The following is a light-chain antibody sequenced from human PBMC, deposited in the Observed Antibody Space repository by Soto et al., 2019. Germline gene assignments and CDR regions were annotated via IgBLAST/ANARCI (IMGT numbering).Light chain of an antibody. CDR1: QSISRY. Sequence: EIVLTQSPGTLSLSPGERATLSCRASQSISRYLAWYQQKPGQAPRLLIYDASNRATGVPARFRGSGSGTDFTLTISSLEPEDFSVYYCQQRSNWPITFGQGTRLEIK. CDR2: DAS. CDR3: QQRSNWPIT. V-gene: IGKV3-11*01. J-gene: IGKJ5*01.